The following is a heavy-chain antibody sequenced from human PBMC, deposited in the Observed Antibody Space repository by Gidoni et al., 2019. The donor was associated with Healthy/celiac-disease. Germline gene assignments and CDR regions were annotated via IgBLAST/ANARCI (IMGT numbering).Heavy chain of an antibody. CDR1: GHTFTGSY. CDR2: INPNSGGT. Sequence: QVQLVQSGAEVKKPGASVKASCKASGHTFTGSYLHWVRQAPGQGLEWMGWINPNSGGTNYAQKLQGRVTMTRDTSISTAYMELSRLRSDDTAVYYCAGDFSGFGELNYYCYYGMDVWGRGTTVTVSS. D-gene: IGHD3-10*01. V-gene: IGHV1-2*02. J-gene: IGHJ6*02. CDR3: AGDFSGFGELNYYCYYGMDV.